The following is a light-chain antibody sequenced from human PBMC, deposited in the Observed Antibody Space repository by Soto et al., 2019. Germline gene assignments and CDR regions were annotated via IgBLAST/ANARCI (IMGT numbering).Light chain of an antibody. V-gene: IGLV2-23*02. J-gene: IGLJ2*01. CDR3: CSYAGTTIVV. Sequence: QSALTQPASVSGSPGQSITISCTGTSSDVGSYDLVSWYQQRPGKVPELLIFEVNERPSGVSDRFSGSKSGRTASLTISGLQSEDEADYYCCSYAGTTIVVFGGGTKLTVL. CDR2: EVN. CDR1: SSDVGSYDL.